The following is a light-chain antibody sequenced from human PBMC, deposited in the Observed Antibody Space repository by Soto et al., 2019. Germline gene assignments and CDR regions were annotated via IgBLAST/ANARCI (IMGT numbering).Light chain of an antibody. CDR1: QSVGSNY. J-gene: IGKJ2*01. Sequence: EVVLTQSPGTLSLSPGERATLSCRASQSVGSNYLAWYQQKPGQAPRLLIYGASSRATGIPDRFSGSGSGTDFTLTVSRLEPEDFATYYCQQFGSSPYAFGQGTRLAIK. CDR3: QQFGSSPYA. V-gene: IGKV3-20*01. CDR2: GAS.